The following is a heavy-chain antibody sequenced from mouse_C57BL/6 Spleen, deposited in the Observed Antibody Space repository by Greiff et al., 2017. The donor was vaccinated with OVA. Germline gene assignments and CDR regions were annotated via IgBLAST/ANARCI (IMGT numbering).Heavy chain of an antibody. V-gene: IGHV1-54*01. D-gene: IGHD1-1*01. J-gene: IGHJ4*01. CDR2: INPGSGGT. CDR1: GYAFTNYL. Sequence: VQLVESGAELVRPGTSVKLSCKASGYAFTNYLIEWVKQRPGQGLEWIGVINPGSGGTKYNEKFKGKATLTADKSSSTAYMQSSSLTSEHTAVYFWASRAGRGSSPYSMDYWGEGTSVTVSS. CDR3: ASRAGRGSSPYSMDY.